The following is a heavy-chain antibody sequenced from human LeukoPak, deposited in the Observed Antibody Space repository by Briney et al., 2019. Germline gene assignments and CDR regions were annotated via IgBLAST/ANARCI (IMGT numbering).Heavy chain of an antibody. CDR3: AKLGGYSGSYLPLDY. CDR1: GFTFSSYA. J-gene: IGHJ4*02. D-gene: IGHD1-26*01. CDR2: ISGSGGST. Sequence: PGGSLRLSCAASGFTFSSYAMSWVRRAPGKGLEWVSAISGSGGSTYYADSVKGRFTISRDNSKNTLYLQMNSLRAEDTAVYYCAKLGGYSGSYLPLDYWGQGTLVTVSS. V-gene: IGHV3-23*01.